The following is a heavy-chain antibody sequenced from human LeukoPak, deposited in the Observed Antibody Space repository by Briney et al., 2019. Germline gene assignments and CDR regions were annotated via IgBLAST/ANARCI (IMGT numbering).Heavy chain of an antibody. CDR3: AKVLVVGPLIADFDY. CDR1: GFTFSSYA. CDR2: ISGSGGST. J-gene: IGHJ4*02. Sequence: PGGSLRLSCAASGFTFSSYAMHWVRQAPGKGLEWVSAISGSGGSTYYADSVKGRFTISRDNSKNTLYLQMNSLRAEDTAVYYCAKVLVVGPLIADFDYWGQGTLVTVSS. V-gene: IGHV3-23*01. D-gene: IGHD1-26*01.